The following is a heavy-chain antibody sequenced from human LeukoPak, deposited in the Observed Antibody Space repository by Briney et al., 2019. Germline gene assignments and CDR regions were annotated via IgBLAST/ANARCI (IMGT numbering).Heavy chain of an antibody. CDR2: IYTSGST. D-gene: IGHD6-19*01. V-gene: IGHV4-61*02. Sequence: SETLSLTCTVSGGSISSGSYHWSWIRQPAGKGLEWIGRIYTSGSTNYNPSLKSRVTISVDTSKNQFSLKLSSVTAADTAVYYCASGWSTYYFDYWGQGTLVTVSS. CDR3: ASGWSTYYFDY. J-gene: IGHJ4*02. CDR1: GGSISSGSYH.